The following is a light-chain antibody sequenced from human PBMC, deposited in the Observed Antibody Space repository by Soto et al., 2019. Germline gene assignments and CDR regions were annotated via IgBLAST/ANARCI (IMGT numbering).Light chain of an antibody. CDR1: STDVGAYNY. CDR2: EVN. Sequence: QSVLTQPPSASGSPGQSVTISCTGTSTDVGAYNYVSWYQQHPGKAPKLMIYEVNNRPSGVSGRFSGSKSDTTAYLTISGLQAEDEADYYCSSYSDSDTKVFGTGTKLTVL. CDR3: SSYSDSDTKV. V-gene: IGLV2-8*01. J-gene: IGLJ1*01.